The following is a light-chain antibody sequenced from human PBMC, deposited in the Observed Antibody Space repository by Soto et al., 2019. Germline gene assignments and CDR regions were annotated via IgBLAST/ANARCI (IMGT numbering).Light chain of an antibody. V-gene: IGKV3-11*01. Sequence: EIVLTQSPATLSLSPGERATLSCWASQSVSNYLAWYQQKPGQAPRLLIYDTSNRATGIPSRFSASGSGTDFTLTISDVQPEDFALYYCHQRQSWPRTFGQGTKVDI. J-gene: IGKJ1*01. CDR1: QSVSNY. CDR2: DTS. CDR3: HQRQSWPRT.